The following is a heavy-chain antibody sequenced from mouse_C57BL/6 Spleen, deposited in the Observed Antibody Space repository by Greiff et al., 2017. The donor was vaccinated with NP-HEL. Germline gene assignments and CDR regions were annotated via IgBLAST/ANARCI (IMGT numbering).Heavy chain of an antibody. CDR3: ARSGSSPHWYFDV. CDR1: GYAFSSYW. J-gene: IGHJ1*03. V-gene: IGHV1-80*01. CDR2: IYPGDGDT. D-gene: IGHD1-1*01. Sequence: VQLQQSGAELVKPGASVKISCKASGYAFSSYWMNWVKQRPGKGLEWIGQIYPGDGDTNYNGKFKGKATLTADNSSSPAYMQLSSLTSEDSAVYFWARSGSSPHWYFDVWGTGTTVTVSS.